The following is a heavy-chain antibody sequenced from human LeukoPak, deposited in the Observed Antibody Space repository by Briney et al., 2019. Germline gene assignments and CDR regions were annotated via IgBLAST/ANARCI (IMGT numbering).Heavy chain of an antibody. CDR2: IWYDGSEK. Sequence: GGSLRLSCAASGFTLRNFGMHWVRQAPGKGLGWVSVIWYDGSEKYYAHSGKGRVIISRDKTKTMQHLQTNSLRAEDTAVYYCVRDHNALQCLDFWGQGTVVTVSS. CDR3: VRDHNALQCLDF. D-gene: IGHD1-14*01. V-gene: IGHV3-33*01. CDR1: GFTLRNFG. J-gene: IGHJ4*02.